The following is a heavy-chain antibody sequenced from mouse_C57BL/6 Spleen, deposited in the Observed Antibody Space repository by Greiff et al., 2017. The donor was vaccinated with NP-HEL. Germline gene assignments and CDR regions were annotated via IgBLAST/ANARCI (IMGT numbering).Heavy chain of an antibody. CDR3: ARHGATVVAHWYFDV. V-gene: IGHV10-1*01. CDR1: GFSFNTYA. J-gene: IGHJ1*03. D-gene: IGHD1-1*01. Sequence: EVQLVESGGGLVQPKGSLKLSCAASGFSFNTYAMNWVRQAPGKGLEWVARIRSKSNNYATYYADSVKDRFTISRDDSESMLYLQMNNLKTKDTAMYYCARHGATVVAHWYFDVWGTGTTVTVSS. CDR2: IRSKSNNYAT.